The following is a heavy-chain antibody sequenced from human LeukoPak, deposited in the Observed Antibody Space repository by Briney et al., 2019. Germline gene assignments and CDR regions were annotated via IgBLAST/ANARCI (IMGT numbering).Heavy chain of an antibody. CDR2: ISYDGSNK. Sequence: GGSLRLSCAASGFTFSSYAMHWVRQAPGKGLEWVAVISYDGSNKYYADSVKGRFTISRDNSKNTLYLQMNSLRAEDTAVYYCARDLSQPSSCGMDVWGQGTTVPSP. V-gene: IGHV3-30-3*01. CDR3: ARDLSQPSSCGMDV. J-gene: IGHJ6*02. D-gene: IGHD2-2*01. CDR1: GFTFSSYA.